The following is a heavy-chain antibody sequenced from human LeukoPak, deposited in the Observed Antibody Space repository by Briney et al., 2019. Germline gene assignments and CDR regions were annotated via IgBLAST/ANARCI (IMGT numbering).Heavy chain of an antibody. CDR2: IYYSGST. D-gene: IGHD4-17*01. CDR3: AREGYGDTDDAFDI. Sequence: PSQTLSLTCTVSGGSISSYYWSWIRQSPGQGLEWIGYIYYSGSTNYNPSLKSRVTISVDTSKNQFSLKLSSVTAADTAVYYCAREGYGDTDDAFDIWGQGTMVTVSS. J-gene: IGHJ3*02. CDR1: GGSISSYY. V-gene: IGHV4-59*12.